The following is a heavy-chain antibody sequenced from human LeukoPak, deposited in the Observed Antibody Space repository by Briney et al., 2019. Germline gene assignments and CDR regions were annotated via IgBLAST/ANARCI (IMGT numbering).Heavy chain of an antibody. Sequence: GGSLRLSCAASGFTFSDYYMSWIRQAPGKGLEWVSYISSSGSTIYYADSVKGRFTISRDNAKNSLYLQMNSLRAEDTAVYYCARETRIQLWSHWGFPDYWGQGTLVTVSS. D-gene: IGHD5-18*01. V-gene: IGHV3-11*01. J-gene: IGHJ4*02. CDR1: GFTFSDYY. CDR2: ISSSGSTI. CDR3: ARETRIQLWSHWGFPDY.